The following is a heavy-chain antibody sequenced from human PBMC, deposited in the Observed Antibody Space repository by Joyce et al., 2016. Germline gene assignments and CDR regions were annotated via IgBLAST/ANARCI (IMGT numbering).Heavy chain of an antibody. CDR1: GFTFSPAW. Sequence: EGQLVESGGGLVKPGGSLRLSCAASGFTFSPAWMSWVRQAPGKGLEWVALIKSDPSGGTTDYTAPVKGRFAISRDDSKNTVYLQMNSLKTEDTGIYYCTADDSTRGGFELDYWGQGTLVTVSS. CDR2: IKSDPSGGTT. V-gene: IGHV3-15*01. D-gene: IGHD1-1*01. CDR3: TADDSTRGGFELDY. J-gene: IGHJ4*02.